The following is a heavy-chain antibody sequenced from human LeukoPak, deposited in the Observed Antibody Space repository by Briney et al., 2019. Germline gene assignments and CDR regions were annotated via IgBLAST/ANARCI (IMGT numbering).Heavy chain of an antibody. D-gene: IGHD4-17*01. Sequence: SETLSLTCTVSGGSISSYYWSWIRQPPGKGLEWIGYIYYSGSTNYNPSLKSRVTISVDTSKNQFSLELSSVTAADTALYYCARETYGEGAFDIWGQGTIVTVSS. V-gene: IGHV4-59*01. J-gene: IGHJ3*02. CDR3: ARETYGEGAFDI. CDR2: IYYSGST. CDR1: GGSISSYY.